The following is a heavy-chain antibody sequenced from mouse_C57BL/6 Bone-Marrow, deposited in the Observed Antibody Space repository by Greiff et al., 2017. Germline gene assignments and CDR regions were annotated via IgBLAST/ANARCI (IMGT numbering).Heavy chain of an antibody. CDR2: LDPENGDT. V-gene: IGHV14-4*01. J-gene: IGHJ4*01. D-gene: IGHD1-1*01. Sequence: EVKLMESGAELVRPGASVKLSCTASGFNIKDDYMHWVKQRPEQGLEWIGWLDPENGDTEYASKFQGKATITADTSSNTAYLQLSSLTSEDTAVYYCTTHYYGSIYYAMDYWGQGTSVTVSS. CDR1: GFNIKDDY. CDR3: TTHYYGSIYYAMDY.